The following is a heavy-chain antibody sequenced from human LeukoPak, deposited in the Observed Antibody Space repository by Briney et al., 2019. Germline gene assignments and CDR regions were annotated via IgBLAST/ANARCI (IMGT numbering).Heavy chain of an antibody. CDR2: MYYSGST. V-gene: IGHV4-39*01. J-gene: IGHJ4*02. Sequence: SETLSLTCTVSGGSISSNSYYWGWIRQPPGKGLEWIGSMYYSGSTYYNPSLKSRVTMSVDTSKNQFSLKLSSVTAADTAVYYCARHSLQWRHFDYWGQGTLVTVSS. D-gene: IGHD6-19*01. CDR1: GGSISSNSYY. CDR3: ARHSLQWRHFDY.